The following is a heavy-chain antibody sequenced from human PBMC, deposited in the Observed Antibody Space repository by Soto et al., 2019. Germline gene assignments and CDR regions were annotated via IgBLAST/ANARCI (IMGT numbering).Heavy chain of an antibody. D-gene: IGHD1-7*01. J-gene: IGHJ6*03. CDR2: ISAYNGNT. Sequence: GASVKVSCKASGYTFTSYGISWVRQAPGQGLEWMGWISAYNGNTNYAQKLQGRVTMTTDTSTSTAYMELSSVTAADTAVYYCARHLVSGTIYYYYYYMDVWGKGTTVTVSS. V-gene: IGHV1-18*01. CDR3: ARHLVSGTIYYYYYYMDV. CDR1: GYTFTSYG.